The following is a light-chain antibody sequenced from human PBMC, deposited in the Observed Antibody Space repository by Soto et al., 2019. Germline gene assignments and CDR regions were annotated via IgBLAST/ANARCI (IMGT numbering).Light chain of an antibody. CDR3: MQALQTPYT. CDR1: QRLLHSNGNIF. CDR2: LGF. J-gene: IGKJ2*01. V-gene: IGKV2-28*01. Sequence: EIVMTQSPPSLTVTPGEPASISCSSSQRLLHSNGNIFLDWYLQKPGQSPQLLIYLGFNRASGVPDRVSGSGAGTDFTLKISRVEAEDAGVYYCMQALQTPYTVGQGTKVDSK.